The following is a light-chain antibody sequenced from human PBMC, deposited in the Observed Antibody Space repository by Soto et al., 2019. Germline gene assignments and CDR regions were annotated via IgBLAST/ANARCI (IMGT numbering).Light chain of an antibody. J-gene: IGKJ5*01. V-gene: IGKV3-20*01. CDR1: QSVSSSY. Sequence: EIVLTQSPGTLSLSPGERATLSCRASQSVSSSYLAWYQQKPGQAPRLLIYGASSTATGIPDWFSGSGSGTDITLNISRLEPEDFAVYYWQQYGISPITFGQGTLLEIK. CDR2: GAS. CDR3: QQYGISPIT.